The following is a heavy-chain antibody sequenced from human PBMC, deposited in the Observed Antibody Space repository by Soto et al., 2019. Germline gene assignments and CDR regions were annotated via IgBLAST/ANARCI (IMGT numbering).Heavy chain of an antibody. J-gene: IGHJ4*02. Sequence: ASVKVSCKASGYTFTSYGISWVRQAPGQGLEWMGWISAYYGNTNYAQKLQGRVTMTTDTSTSTAYMELRSLRSDDTAVYYCARDPPYDFWSGYYRNFDYWGQGTLVTVSS. CDR3: ARDPPYDFWSGYYRNFDY. D-gene: IGHD3-3*01. CDR2: ISAYYGNT. CDR1: GYTFTSYG. V-gene: IGHV1-18*01.